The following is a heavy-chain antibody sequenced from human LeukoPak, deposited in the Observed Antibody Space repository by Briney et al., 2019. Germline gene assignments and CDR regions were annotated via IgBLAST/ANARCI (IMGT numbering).Heavy chain of an antibody. J-gene: IGHJ4*02. CDR3: TRGGYSGSYYRFS. V-gene: IGHV3-74*01. Sequence: GGSLRLSCAASGFTFSDFWMHWVRQAPGKGPEWLSRTSKDGSHTVYADSAKGRFTASTDNTKNTVYFEMTNLRPEDTAVYYYTRGGYSGSYYRFSWGQGTPVTVAS. CDR2: TSKDGSHT. D-gene: IGHD6-25*01. CDR1: GFTFSDFW.